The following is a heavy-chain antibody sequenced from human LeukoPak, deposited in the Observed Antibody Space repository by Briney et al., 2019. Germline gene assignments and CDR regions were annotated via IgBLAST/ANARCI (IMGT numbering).Heavy chain of an antibody. CDR3: ARVGGATAVTMYFEY. CDR2: MTTSGNTI. V-gene: IGHV3-48*02. J-gene: IGHJ4*02. CDR1: GFTFSSYG. D-gene: IGHD1-26*01. Sequence: SGGSLRLSCAASGFTFSSYGMHWVRQAPGKGLEWLSFMTTSGNTIFYAESVKDRFTISRDNAKKSLYLQMNSLRDEDTAVYYCARVGGATAVTMYFEYWGQGTLVTVTS.